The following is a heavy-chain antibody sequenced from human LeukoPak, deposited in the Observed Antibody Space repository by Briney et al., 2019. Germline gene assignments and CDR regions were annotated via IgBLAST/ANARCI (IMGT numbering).Heavy chain of an antibody. CDR3: ARVGRGDIYGYGDY. Sequence: PGGSLRLSCAASGIDFSSYAMSWVRQAPGKGLEWVSGISGSGHDTYYADSVKGRFTISRDNSKNTLYLQMNSLRAEDTAVYFCARVGRGDIYGYGDYWGQGTLVTVSS. CDR2: ISGSGHDT. J-gene: IGHJ4*02. D-gene: IGHD5-18*01. CDR1: GIDFSSYA. V-gene: IGHV3-23*01.